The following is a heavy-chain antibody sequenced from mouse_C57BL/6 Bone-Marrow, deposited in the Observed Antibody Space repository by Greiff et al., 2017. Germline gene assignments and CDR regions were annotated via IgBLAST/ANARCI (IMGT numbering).Heavy chain of an antibody. CDR3: VIYDGYSSAY. V-gene: IGHV1-54*01. D-gene: IGHD2-3*01. CDR2: INPGSGGT. CDR1: GYAFTNYL. J-gene: IGHJ3*01. Sequence: QVQLQQSGAELVRPGTSVKVSCKASGYAFTNYLIEWVKQRPGQGLEWIGVINPGSGGTNYNEKFKGKATLTADKSSSTAYMQLSSLTSEDSAVYFCVIYDGYSSAYWGQGTLVTVSA.